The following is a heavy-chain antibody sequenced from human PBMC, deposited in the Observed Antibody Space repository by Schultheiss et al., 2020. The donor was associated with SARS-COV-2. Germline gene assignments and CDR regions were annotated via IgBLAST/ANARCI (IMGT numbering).Heavy chain of an antibody. CDR3: ARGLVPANGDSLDY. V-gene: IGHV3-11*06. D-gene: IGHD3-16*01. Sequence: GESLKISCAASGFTFSDYYMSWIRQIPGKGLEWISYINGASSHTDYADSVKGRFTISRDNSKNTLYLQMNSLRAEDTAVYFCARGLVPANGDSLDYWGQGXLXTVSS. J-gene: IGHJ4*02. CDR2: INGASSHT. CDR1: GFTFSDYY.